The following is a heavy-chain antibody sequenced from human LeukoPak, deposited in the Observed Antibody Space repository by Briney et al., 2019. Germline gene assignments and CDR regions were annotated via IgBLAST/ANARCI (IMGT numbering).Heavy chain of an antibody. V-gene: IGHV3-30*04. CDR1: GFTFSSYA. D-gene: IGHD2-15*01. CDR2: ISYDGSNK. CDR3: ARDLGIVVVVAATDY. Sequence: GGSLRLSCAASGFTFSSYAMHWVRQAPGKGLEWVAVISYDGSNKYYADSVKGRFTISRDNSKNTLYLQMNSLRAEDTAVYYCARDLGIVVVVAATDYWGQGTLVTVSS. J-gene: IGHJ4*02.